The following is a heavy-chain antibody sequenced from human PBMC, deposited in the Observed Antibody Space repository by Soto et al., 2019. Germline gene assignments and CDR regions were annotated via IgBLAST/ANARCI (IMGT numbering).Heavy chain of an antibody. CDR1: GYSFTSYW. D-gene: IGHD3-10*01. CDR2: IYPGDSDT. Sequence: GESLKISCKGSGYSFTSYWIGWVRQMPGKGLEWMGIIYPGDSDTRYSPSFQGQVTISADKSISTAYLQWSSLKASDTAMYYCARPGRLGSGRYYYYGMDVWGQGTAVTVSS. V-gene: IGHV5-51*01. CDR3: ARPGRLGSGRYYYYGMDV. J-gene: IGHJ6*02.